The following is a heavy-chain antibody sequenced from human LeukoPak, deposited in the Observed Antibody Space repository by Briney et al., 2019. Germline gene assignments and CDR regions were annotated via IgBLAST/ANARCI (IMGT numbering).Heavy chain of an antibody. Sequence: GGSLRLSCAASGFTFSSYSMNWVRQAPGKGLEWVSSISSSSSYIYYADSVKGRFTISRDNAKNSLYLQMNSLRAEDTAVYYCEVLWFGELYANWFDPWGQGTLVTVSS. CDR3: EVLWFGELYANWFDP. CDR2: ISSSSSYI. J-gene: IGHJ5*02. D-gene: IGHD3-10*01. CDR1: GFTFSSYS. V-gene: IGHV3-21*01.